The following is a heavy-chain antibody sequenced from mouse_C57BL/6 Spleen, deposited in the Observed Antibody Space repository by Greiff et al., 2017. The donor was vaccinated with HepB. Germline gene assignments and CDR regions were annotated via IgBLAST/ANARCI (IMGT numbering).Heavy chain of an antibody. CDR3: TRYDGYLYYYAMDY. D-gene: IGHD2-3*01. J-gene: IGHJ4*01. Sequence: VKLQQSGAELVRPGASVTLSCKASGYTFTDYEMHWVKQTPVHGLEWIGAIDPETGGTAYNQKFKGKAILTADKSSSPAYMELRSLTSEDSAVYYCTRYDGYLYYYAMDYWGQGTSVTVSS. V-gene: IGHV1-15*01. CDR1: GYTFTDYE. CDR2: IDPETGGT.